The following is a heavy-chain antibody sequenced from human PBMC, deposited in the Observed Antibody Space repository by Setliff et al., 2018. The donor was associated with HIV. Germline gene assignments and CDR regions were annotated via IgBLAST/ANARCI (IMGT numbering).Heavy chain of an antibody. V-gene: IGHV3-74*01. CDR2: TNSDGTTT. D-gene: IGHD1-1*01. CDR3: ASGNTFDY. Sequence: HPGGSLRLSCAASGFTFSSYWMHWVRQAPGKGLMWVSRTNSDGTTTTYADSVKGRFTISRDNAENTLYLQMNSLRVEDTAVYYCASGNTFDYWGQGTLVTVSS. J-gene: IGHJ4*02. CDR1: GFTFSSYW.